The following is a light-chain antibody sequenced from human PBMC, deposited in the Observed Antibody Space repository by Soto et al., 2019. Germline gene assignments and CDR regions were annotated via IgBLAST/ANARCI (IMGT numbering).Light chain of an antibody. J-gene: IGKJ5*01. CDR2: RAS. Sequence: EVVMTQSPATLSVSPGERATLSCRASQSVSNKLAWYQHRPGQAPRLLIFRASSRASGIPARFSGSGFGTEFTLTISSLQSEDFALYYRQQYNSWPPITFGQGTRLEIK. CDR3: QQYNSWPPIT. CDR1: QSVSNK. V-gene: IGKV3-15*01.